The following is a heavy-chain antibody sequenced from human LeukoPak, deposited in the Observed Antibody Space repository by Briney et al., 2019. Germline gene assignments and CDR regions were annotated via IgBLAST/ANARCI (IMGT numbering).Heavy chain of an antibody. Sequence: GGSLRLSCAASGFTVSTNCMTWVRQAPGKGLEWVSTIYSGGTTYYADSVMGRFTISSHNSRNTLYLQMNSLRAEDTAVYYCARVDTVMAYYFDLWGQGTLVTVSS. CDR1: GFTVSTNC. CDR3: ARVDTVMAYYFDL. J-gene: IGHJ4*02. V-gene: IGHV3-53*04. CDR2: IYSGGTT. D-gene: IGHD5-18*01.